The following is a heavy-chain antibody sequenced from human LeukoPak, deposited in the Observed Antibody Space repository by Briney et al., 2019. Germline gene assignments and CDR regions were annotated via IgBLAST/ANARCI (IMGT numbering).Heavy chain of an antibody. Sequence: SETLSLTCTVSGGSISSYYWSWIRQPPGKGLEWIGYIYYSGSTNYNPSLKSRVTISVDTSKNQFSLKLSSVTAADTAVYYCARTLLGDYFQHWGQGTLVTVSS. CDR3: ARTLLGDYFQH. D-gene: IGHD3-10*01. V-gene: IGHV4-59*01. CDR2: IYYSGST. CDR1: GGSISSYY. J-gene: IGHJ1*01.